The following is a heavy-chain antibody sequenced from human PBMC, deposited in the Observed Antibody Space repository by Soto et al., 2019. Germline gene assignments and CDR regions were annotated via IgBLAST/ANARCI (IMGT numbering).Heavy chain of an antibody. CDR1: GDPVSSGSYY. Sequence: QVQLQESGPGLVQPSQTLSLPCSVSGDPVSSGSYYWTWVRQHPVKGLEWIGYIYHTGSTYYNPSLQSRLIMSIDTSKNPFSLHLYSGTAADTSVYFWAAKLGKTHYFDVWGQGSLVSVSS. D-gene: IGHD7-27*01. CDR2: IYHTGST. CDR3: AAKLGKTHYFDV. V-gene: IGHV4-31*03. J-gene: IGHJ4*02.